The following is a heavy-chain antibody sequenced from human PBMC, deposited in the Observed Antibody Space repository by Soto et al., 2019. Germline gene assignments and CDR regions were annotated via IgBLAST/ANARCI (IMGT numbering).Heavy chain of an antibody. V-gene: IGHV1-8*01. CDR1: GYTFTSYD. D-gene: IGHD2-21*01. J-gene: IGHJ3*02. CDR2: MNPNSGNT. Sequence: VKVSCKASGYTFTSYDINWVRQATGQGLEWMGWMNPNSGNTGYAQKFQGRVTMTRNTSISTAYMELSSLRSEDTAVYYCARGSRTYCGGDCPDAFDIWGQGTMVT. CDR3: ARGSRTYCGGDCPDAFDI.